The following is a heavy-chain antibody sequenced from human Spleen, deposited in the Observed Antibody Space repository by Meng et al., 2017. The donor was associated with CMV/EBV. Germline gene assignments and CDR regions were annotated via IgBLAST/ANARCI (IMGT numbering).Heavy chain of an antibody. Sequence: GESLKISCAASGFTFSSYSMNWGRQAPGKGLEWVSSISSSSSYIYDADSVKGRFTISRDNAKNSLYLQMNSLRAEDTAVYYCAREGTNYDFWSGYYPLYYYYGMDVWGQGTTVTVSS. CDR3: AREGTNYDFWSGYYPLYYYYGMDV. V-gene: IGHV3-21*01. J-gene: IGHJ6*02. CDR2: ISSSSSYI. D-gene: IGHD3-3*01. CDR1: GFTFSSYS.